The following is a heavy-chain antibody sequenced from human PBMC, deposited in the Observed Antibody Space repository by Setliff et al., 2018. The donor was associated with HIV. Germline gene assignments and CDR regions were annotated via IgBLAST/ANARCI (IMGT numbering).Heavy chain of an antibody. Sequence: GGSLRLSCAVSGFTFSDYYMTWIRQAPGKGLEWVSYISSSGSSIYYADSVKGRFTISRDNAKNSLYLQMNSLRAEDTAVYYCARDRDDYVWGGARWFDPWGQGTLVTVSS. CDR1: GFTFSDYY. V-gene: IGHV3-11*04. CDR3: ARDRDDYVWGGARWFDP. CDR2: ISSSGSSI. D-gene: IGHD3-16*01. J-gene: IGHJ5*02.